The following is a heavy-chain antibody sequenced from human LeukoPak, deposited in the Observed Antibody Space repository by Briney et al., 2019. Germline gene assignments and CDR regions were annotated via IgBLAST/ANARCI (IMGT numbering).Heavy chain of an antibody. CDR3: ATGYYYYSMDV. Sequence: SETLSLTCTVSGGSISGYYWSWIGQPPGKGLEWIGYIYYSGSTNYNPSLKSRVTISVDTSKNQFSLKLSSVTAADTAVYYCATGYYYYSMDVWGKGTTVTVSS. CDR2: IYYSGST. J-gene: IGHJ6*03. V-gene: IGHV4-59*01. CDR1: GGSISGYY.